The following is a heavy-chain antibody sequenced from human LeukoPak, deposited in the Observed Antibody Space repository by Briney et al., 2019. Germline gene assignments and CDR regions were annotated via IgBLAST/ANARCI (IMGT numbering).Heavy chain of an antibody. CDR1: GGSISSGGYY. V-gene: IGHV4-31*03. J-gene: IGHJ4*02. CDR2: IYYSGST. Sequence: PSETLFLTCTVSGGSISSGGYYWSWIRQHPGKGLEWIGYIYYSGSTYYNPSLKSRVTISVDTSKNQFSLKLSSVTAADTAVYYCARSGPVRHYFDYWGQGTLVTVSS. CDR3: ARSGPVRHYFDY.